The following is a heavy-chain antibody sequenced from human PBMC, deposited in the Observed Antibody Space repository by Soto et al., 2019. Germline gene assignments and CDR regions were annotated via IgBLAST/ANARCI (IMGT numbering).Heavy chain of an antibody. CDR2: ISSRSSLI. D-gene: IGHD3-16*01. Sequence: PWGSLRLSWSGSGLSFSSHSFNWVRQAPGQGLEWIAYISSRSSLILYADSVRGRFVISRDNALNSLYLQMNSPRDEDTAIYYCARERGECDSVWYMARRGQGTPVTVSS. J-gene: IGHJ4*02. V-gene: IGHV3-21*06. CDR1: GLSFSSHS. CDR3: ARERGECDSVWYMAR.